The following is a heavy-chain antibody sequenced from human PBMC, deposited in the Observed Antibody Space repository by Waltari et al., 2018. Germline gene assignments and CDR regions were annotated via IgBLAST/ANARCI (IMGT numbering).Heavy chain of an antibody. V-gene: IGHV1-2*02. J-gene: IGHJ6*03. Sequence: QVQLVQSGAEVKKPGASVKVSCKASGYTFTGYYMHWVRQAPGQGLEWMGWINPNSGGTNYAQKFQGRVTITADKSTSTAYMELSSLRSEDTAVYYCAGGYYGDYVGYMDVWGKGTTVTVSS. CDR1: GYTFTGYY. CDR2: INPNSGGT. CDR3: AGGYYGDYVGYMDV. D-gene: IGHD4-17*01.